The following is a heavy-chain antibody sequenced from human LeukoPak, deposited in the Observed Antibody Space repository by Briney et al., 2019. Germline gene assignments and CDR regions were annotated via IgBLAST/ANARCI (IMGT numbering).Heavy chain of an antibody. Sequence: PGGSLRLSCAASGFTFSSYSMNWVRRAPGKGLEWVSSISSSSSYIYYADSVKGRFTISRDNAKNSLYLQMNSLRAEDTAAYYCARVSIYYYDSSGYYDYWGQGTLVTVSS. D-gene: IGHD3-22*01. V-gene: IGHV3-21*01. CDR2: ISSSSSYI. CDR1: GFTFSSYS. CDR3: ARVSIYYYDSSGYYDY. J-gene: IGHJ4*02.